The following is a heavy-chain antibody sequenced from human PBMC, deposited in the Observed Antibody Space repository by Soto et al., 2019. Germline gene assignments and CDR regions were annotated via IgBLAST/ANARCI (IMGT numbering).Heavy chain of an antibody. CDR2: INHSGST. J-gene: IGHJ4*02. V-gene: IGHV4-34*01. CDR1: GGSFSGYY. CDR3: AREVGATRALFY. D-gene: IGHD1-26*01. Sequence: QVQLQQWGAGLLKPSETLSLTCAVYGGSFSGYYWSWIRQPPGKGLEWIGEINHSGSTNYNPSLKSRVTISVDTSKNQFSLKLSSVTAADTAVYYCAREVGATRALFYWGQGTLVTVSS.